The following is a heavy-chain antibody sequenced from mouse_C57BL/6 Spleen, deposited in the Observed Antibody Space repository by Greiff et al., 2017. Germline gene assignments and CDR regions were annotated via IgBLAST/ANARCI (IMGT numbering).Heavy chain of an antibody. CDR2: INPSTGGT. D-gene: IGHD1-1*01. V-gene: IGHV1-42*01. CDR1: GYSFTGYY. Sequence: EVQLKESGPELVKPGASVKISCKASGYSFTGYYMNWVKQSPEKSLEWIGEINPSTGGTTYNQKFKAKATLTVDKSSSTAYMQLKSLTSEDSAVYYCARGGSSYYWGQGTTLTVSS. J-gene: IGHJ2*01. CDR3: ARGGSSYY.